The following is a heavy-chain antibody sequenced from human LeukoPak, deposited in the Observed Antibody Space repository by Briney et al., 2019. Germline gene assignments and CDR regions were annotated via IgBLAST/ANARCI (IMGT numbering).Heavy chain of an antibody. CDR1: GGSISGSGYY. D-gene: IGHD3-10*01. Sequence: PETLSLTCSVSGGSISGSGYYWAWIRQPPGKGLEWIGSIYYTGSTHYNSSLKSRVTMSVDTSKNQFSLKLSSVTAADTAVYYCASPFGGFDNWGQGTLVT. CDR2: IYYTGST. CDR3: ASPFGGFDN. J-gene: IGHJ4*02. V-gene: IGHV4-39*01.